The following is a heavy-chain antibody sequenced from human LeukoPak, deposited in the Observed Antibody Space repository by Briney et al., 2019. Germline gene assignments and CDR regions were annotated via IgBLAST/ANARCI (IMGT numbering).Heavy chain of an antibody. J-gene: IGHJ5*02. CDR2: IYTSGST. D-gene: IGHD6-13*01. V-gene: IGHV4-4*09. CDR3: ARHHSSSWYFGA. Sequence: SETLSLTCTVSGGSISSYYWSWIRQPPGKGLEWIGYIYTSGSTNYNPSLKSQVTISVDTSKNQFSLKLSSVTAADTAVYYCARHHSSSWYFGAWGQGTLVTVSS. CDR1: GGSISSYY.